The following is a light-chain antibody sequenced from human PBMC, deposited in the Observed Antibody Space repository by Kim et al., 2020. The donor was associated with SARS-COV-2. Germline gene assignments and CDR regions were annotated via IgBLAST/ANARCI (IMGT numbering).Light chain of an antibody. CDR2: AVS. J-gene: IGKJ5*01. Sequence: DIQMTQSPSSVSASVGDRVTIACRASHDISSWLIWYQQKPGKAPQGLIYAVSSLLSGVPPKFSGSGSGTDFNLTINNVQPEDFGIYFCQQAKTFPITFGQGTRLEIK. CDR1: HDISSW. V-gene: IGKV1-12*01. CDR3: QQAKTFPIT.